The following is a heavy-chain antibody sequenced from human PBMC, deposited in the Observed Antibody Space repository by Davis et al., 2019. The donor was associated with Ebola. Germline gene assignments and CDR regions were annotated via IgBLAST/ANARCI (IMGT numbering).Heavy chain of an antibody. CDR3: ARAHEVQGDLFAFDI. CDR1: GFTFSSYG. V-gene: IGHV3-30*03. J-gene: IGHJ3*02. CDR2: ISYDGSNK. D-gene: IGHD3-10*01. Sequence: GGSLRLSCAASGFTFSSYGMHWVRQAPGKGLEWVAVISYDGSNKYYADSVKGRFTISRDNAKNSLYLQMNSLRAEDTAVYYCARAHEVQGDLFAFDIWGQGTMVTVSS.